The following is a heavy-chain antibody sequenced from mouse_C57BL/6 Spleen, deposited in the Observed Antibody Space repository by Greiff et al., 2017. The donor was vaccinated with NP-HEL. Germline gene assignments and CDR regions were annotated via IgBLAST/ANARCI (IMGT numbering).Heavy chain of an antibody. CDR1: GYTFTSYW. Sequence: QVQLKQPGAELVKPGASVKLSCKASGYTFTSYWMHWVKQRPGRGLEWIGRIDPNSGGTKYNEKFKSKATLTVDKPSSTAYMQLSSLTSEDSAVYYCARSSYYSNYFAWFAYWGQGTLVTVSA. J-gene: IGHJ3*01. D-gene: IGHD2-5*01. CDR3: ARSSYYSNYFAWFAY. CDR2: IDPNSGGT. V-gene: IGHV1-72*01.